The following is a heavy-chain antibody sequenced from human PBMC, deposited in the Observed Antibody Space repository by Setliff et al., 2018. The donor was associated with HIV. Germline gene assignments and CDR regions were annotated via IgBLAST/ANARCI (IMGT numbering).Heavy chain of an antibody. CDR2: ISTSGRTI. CDR1: GFTFSSFE. J-gene: IGHJ4*02. CDR3: ARVQQQLLQEDDYFDY. Sequence: GGSLRLSCAASGFTFSSFEMNWVRQTPGKGLEWVSYISTSGRTIYYADSVKGRFTISRDNAKNSLYLQMNSLRADDTAVYYCARVQQQLLQEDDYFDYWGQGTLVTVSS. D-gene: IGHD6-13*01. V-gene: IGHV3-48*03.